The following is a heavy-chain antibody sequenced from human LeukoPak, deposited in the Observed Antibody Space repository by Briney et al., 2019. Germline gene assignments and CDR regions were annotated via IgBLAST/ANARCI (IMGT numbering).Heavy chain of an antibody. Sequence: VASVKVSCKASGYTFTSYGISWVRQAPGQGLEWMGWISAYNGNTNYAQRLQGRVTMTTDTSTSTAYMELRSLRSDDTAVYYCAREDSGSYYLKGRDNAFDIWGQGTMVTVSS. CDR1: GYTFTSYG. V-gene: IGHV1-18*01. D-gene: IGHD1-26*01. J-gene: IGHJ3*02. CDR2: ISAYNGNT. CDR3: AREDSGSYYLKGRDNAFDI.